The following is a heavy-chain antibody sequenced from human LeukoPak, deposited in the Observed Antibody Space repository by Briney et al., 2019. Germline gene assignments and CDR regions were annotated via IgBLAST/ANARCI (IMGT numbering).Heavy chain of an antibody. CDR1: GFTFSNYG. V-gene: IGHV3-21*01. J-gene: IGHJ4*02. CDR3: ARDRWELRGELVY. D-gene: IGHD1-26*01. Sequence: PGGSLRLSCAASGFTFSNYGMNWVRQAPGKGLEWVSSIGSSSSSIYYADSVKGRFTISRDNAKNSLYLQMNSLRAEDTAVYYCARDRWELRGELVYWGQGTLVTVSS. CDR2: IGSSSSSI.